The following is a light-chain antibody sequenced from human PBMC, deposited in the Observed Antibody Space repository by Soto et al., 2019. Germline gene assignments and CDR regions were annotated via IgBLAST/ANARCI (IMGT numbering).Light chain of an antibody. V-gene: IGLV2-14*03. CDR2: DVT. J-gene: IGLJ2*01. Sequence: QSALTQPASVSGSPGQSITISCTGTSSDVGGYNYVSWYQQHPGKAPKLMIYDVTNRPSGASNRFSGSKSGNTASLTISGLQAEDEADDYCSSYTSSSTPVFGGGTKLTVL. CDR3: SSYTSSSTPV. CDR1: SSDVGGYNY.